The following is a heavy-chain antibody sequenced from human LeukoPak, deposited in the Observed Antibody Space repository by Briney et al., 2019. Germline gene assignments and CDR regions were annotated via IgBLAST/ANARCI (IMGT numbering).Heavy chain of an antibody. V-gene: IGHV1-69*06. CDR1: GGTFSSYA. D-gene: IGHD3-10*01. Sequence: GSSVKVSCKASGGTFSSYAISWVRQAPGQGLEWMGGIIPIFGTANYAQKFQGRVTMTEDTSTDTAYMELSSLRSEDTAVYYCATDLGAIKGHSDYWGQGTLVTVSS. CDR2: IIPIFGTA. CDR3: ATDLGAIKGHSDY. J-gene: IGHJ4*02.